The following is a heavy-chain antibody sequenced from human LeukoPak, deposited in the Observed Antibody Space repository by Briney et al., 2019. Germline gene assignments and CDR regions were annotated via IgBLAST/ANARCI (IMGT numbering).Heavy chain of an antibody. D-gene: IGHD6-19*01. CDR3: ARDLAGAGTFGY. Sequence: ASAKVSCKASGYTFTSYGISWVRQAPGQGLEWMGWISAYNGNTNYAQKLQGRVTMTTDTSTSTAYMELRSLRSDDTAVYYCARDLAGAGTFGYWGQGTLVTVSS. CDR1: GYTFTSYG. CDR2: ISAYNGNT. V-gene: IGHV1-18*01. J-gene: IGHJ4*02.